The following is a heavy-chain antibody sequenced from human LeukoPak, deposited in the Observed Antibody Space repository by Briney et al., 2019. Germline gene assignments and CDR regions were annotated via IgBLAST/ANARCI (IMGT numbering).Heavy chain of an antibody. V-gene: IGHV1-2*02. CDR1: GYTFTGYY. Sequence: ASVKVSCKASGYTFTGYYMYWVRQAPGQGLEWIGWINPNSGGTNYAQKFQGRVTMTRDASICTAYMELSRLRSDDTAVYYCARDLPTIPKLLWFGEARDDAFDIWGQGTMVTVSS. J-gene: IGHJ3*02. CDR3: ARDLPTIPKLLWFGEARDDAFDI. D-gene: IGHD3-10*01. CDR2: INPNSGGT.